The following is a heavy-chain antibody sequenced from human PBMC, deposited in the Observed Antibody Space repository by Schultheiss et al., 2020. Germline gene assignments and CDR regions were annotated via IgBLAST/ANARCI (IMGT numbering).Heavy chain of an antibody. CDR1: GGSISSYY. D-gene: IGHD2-21*02. Sequence: SQTLSLTCTVSGGSISSYYWSWIRQPPGKGLEWIGYIYYSGSTNYNPSLKSRVTISVDTSKNQFSLKLSSVTAAYTAVYYCARRVGLTYCGGDCYPQPFDYWGQGTLVTVSS. V-gene: IGHV4-59*01. J-gene: IGHJ4*02. CDR3: ARRVGLTYCGGDCYPQPFDY. CDR2: IYYSGST.